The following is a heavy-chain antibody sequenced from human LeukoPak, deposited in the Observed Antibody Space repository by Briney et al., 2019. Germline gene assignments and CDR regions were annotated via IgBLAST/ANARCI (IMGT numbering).Heavy chain of an antibody. Sequence: SQTLSLTCTVSGGSISSGGYHWSWIRQHPGKGLEWIGYIYYSGSTYYNPSLKSRVTISVDTSKNQFSLKLSSVTAADTAVYYCARNTCSGGSCYQDYWGQGTLVTVSS. J-gene: IGHJ4*02. CDR3: ARNTCSGGSCYQDY. V-gene: IGHV4-31*03. CDR2: IYYSGST. D-gene: IGHD2-15*01. CDR1: GGSISSGGYH.